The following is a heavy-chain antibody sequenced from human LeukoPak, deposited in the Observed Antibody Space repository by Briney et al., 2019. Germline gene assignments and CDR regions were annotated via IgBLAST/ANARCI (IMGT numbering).Heavy chain of an antibody. CDR3: ARGGSSWYFYYYYYYGMDV. D-gene: IGHD6-13*01. CDR1: GFTFSTYA. Sequence: GGSLRLSCAASGFTFSTYAMHWVRQAPGKGLEWVAVISYDGSNKYYADSVKGRFTISRDNSKNTLYLQMNSLRAEDTAVYYCARGGSSWYFYYYYYYGMDVWGQGTTVTVSS. V-gene: IGHV3-30*04. J-gene: IGHJ6*02. CDR2: ISYDGSNK.